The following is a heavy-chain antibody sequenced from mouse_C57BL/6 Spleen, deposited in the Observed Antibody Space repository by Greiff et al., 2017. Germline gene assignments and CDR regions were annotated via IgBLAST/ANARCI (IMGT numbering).Heavy chain of an antibody. V-gene: IGHV5-4*03. Sequence: DVMLVESGGGLVKPGGSLKLSCAASGFTFSSYAMSWVRQTPEKRLEWVATISDGGSYTYYPDNVKGRFTISRDNAKNNLYLQMSHLKSEDTAMYYCARGGRTGTWYFDVWGTGTTVTVSS. CDR3: ARGGRTGTWYFDV. CDR1: GFTFSSYA. J-gene: IGHJ1*03. D-gene: IGHD4-1*01. CDR2: ISDGGSYT.